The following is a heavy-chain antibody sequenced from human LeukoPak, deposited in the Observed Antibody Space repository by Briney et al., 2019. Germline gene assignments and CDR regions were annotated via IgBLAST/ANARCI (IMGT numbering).Heavy chain of an antibody. Sequence: GGSPRLSCVVSGLTVSNNYMTWVRQAPGKGLEWVALIFSGGGTYYADSVKGRLTISRDSSKNTLYLQMNSLRAEDTALYYCARDPGAAAGNLWSWGQGTLVTVSS. CDR2: IFSGGGT. J-gene: IGHJ5*02. V-gene: IGHV3-66*01. CDR3: ARDPGAAAGNLWS. CDR1: GLTVSNNY. D-gene: IGHD6-25*01.